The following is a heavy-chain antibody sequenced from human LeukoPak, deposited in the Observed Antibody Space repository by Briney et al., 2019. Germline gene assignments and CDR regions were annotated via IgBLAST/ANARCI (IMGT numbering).Heavy chain of an antibody. Sequence: GGSLRLSCAASGFTFSTYRMNWVRQAPGKGLEWVANIKPDGSEKYFVDSVRGRFTISRDNAKNSLYLQMNSLRAEDTAVYYCLRSGGYWGQGTPVTVSS. V-gene: IGHV3-7*01. CDR3: LRSGGY. CDR2: IKPDGSEK. D-gene: IGHD1-26*01. J-gene: IGHJ4*02. CDR1: GFTFSTYR.